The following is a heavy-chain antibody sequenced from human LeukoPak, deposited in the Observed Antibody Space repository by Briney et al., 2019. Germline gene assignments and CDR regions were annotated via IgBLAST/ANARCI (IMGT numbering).Heavy chain of an antibody. V-gene: IGHV3-23*01. CDR3: AKHDPRRVVITNWFDP. Sequence: PGGSLRLSCAASGFTFSAYSISWVRQPPGKGLEWVSAISGSGGITYNADSVKGLITISRGNYKNTLYLQMNSLSAEDTAVYYCAKHDPRRVVITNWFDPWGQGTLVTVSS. D-gene: IGHD3-22*01. CDR1: GFTFSAYS. CDR2: ISGSGGIT. J-gene: IGHJ5*02.